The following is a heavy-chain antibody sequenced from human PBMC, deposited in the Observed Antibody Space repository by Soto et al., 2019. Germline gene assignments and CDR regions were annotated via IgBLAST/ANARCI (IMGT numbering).Heavy chain of an antibody. J-gene: IGHJ4*02. Sequence: PGESLKISCNGSGYSFTSYWIGWVRQMPGKGLGWMGIIYPGDSDTRYSPSFQGQVTISADKSISTAYLQWSSLKASDTAMYYCAKRDYSPGLIVVPGSVFFGWWGQGTL. CDR1: GYSFTSYW. CDR2: IYPGDSDT. CDR3: AKRDYSPGLIVVPGSVFFGW. D-gene: IGHD3-22*01. V-gene: IGHV5-51*01.